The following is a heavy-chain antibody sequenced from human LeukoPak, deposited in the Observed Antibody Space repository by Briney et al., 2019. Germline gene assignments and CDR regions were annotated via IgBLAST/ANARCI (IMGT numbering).Heavy chain of an antibody. CDR3: ARQRTREGSGSYYYFDX. J-gene: IGHJ4*02. CDR2: IDAGNGNT. V-gene: IGHV1-3*01. Sequence: ASVKVSCKASGYTFTSYAMHWVRQAPGQRLEWMGWIDAGNGNTKYSQKFQGRVTITRDTSASTAYMELSSLRSEDTAVYYCARQRTREGSGSYYYFDXXXXGXLVTVSS. D-gene: IGHD3-10*01. CDR1: GYTFTSYA.